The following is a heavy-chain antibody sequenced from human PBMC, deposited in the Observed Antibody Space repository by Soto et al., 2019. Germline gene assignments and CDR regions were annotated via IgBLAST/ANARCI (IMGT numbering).Heavy chain of an antibody. Sequence: VQLQESGPGLVKPSQTLSLTCTVSGGYISSGYFWSWIRHRPGEGLDWIGNIYYSGGTYSNPSLGSRVVMSVDTSKNEFTLKVNSVTPADTAMYYCVRFAKEENPKRESMYSFDIMGEGVLVTVSS. V-gene: IGHV4-31*03. CDR2: IYYSGGT. J-gene: IGHJ4*02. CDR1: GGYISSGYF. CDR3: VRFAKEENPKRESMYSFDI.